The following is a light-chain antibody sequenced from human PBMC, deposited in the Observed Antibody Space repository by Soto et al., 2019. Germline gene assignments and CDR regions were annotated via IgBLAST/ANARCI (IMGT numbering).Light chain of an antibody. CDR2: GAS. CDR3: QQLNSYPIT. Sequence: PGERVTLSCKASQSVSSSYLTWYQQKPGQAPRLLIYGASTRATGIPARFSGSGSGTDFTLTISSLQPEDFATYFCQQLNSYPITFGQGTRLE. J-gene: IGKJ5*01. CDR1: QSVSSSY. V-gene: IGKV3D-7*01.